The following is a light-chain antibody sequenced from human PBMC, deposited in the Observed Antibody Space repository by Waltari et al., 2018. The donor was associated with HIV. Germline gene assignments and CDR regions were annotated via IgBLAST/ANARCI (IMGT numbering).Light chain of an antibody. CDR1: QTLTSKY. Sequence: EIVLAQSPRTLSLSPGERATLSCRASQTLTSKYLAWYQVRPGQAPRLLIYGASIRATGVPDKVSGSGSGTDFTLTSGRLEPEDFAVYYCHQYGTSPRTFGQGSKVEIK. V-gene: IGKV3-20*01. J-gene: IGKJ2*01. CDR2: GAS. CDR3: HQYGTSPRT.